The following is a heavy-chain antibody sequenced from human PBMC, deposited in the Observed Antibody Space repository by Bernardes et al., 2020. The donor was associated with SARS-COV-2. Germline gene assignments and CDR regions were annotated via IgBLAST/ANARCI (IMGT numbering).Heavy chain of an antibody. D-gene: IGHD6-13*01. V-gene: IGHV3-23*01. CDR2: ISGSGGST. J-gene: IGHJ6*02. Sequence: GGSLRLSCAASGFTFSSYAMSWVRQAPGKGLEWVSVISGSGGSTYYADSVKGRFTISRDNSKNTLYLQMNSLRAEDTAVYYCAGAWQPEAKTGPLYYYYYGMDVWGQGTTVTVSS. CDR1: GFTFSSYA. CDR3: AGAWQPEAKTGPLYYYYYGMDV.